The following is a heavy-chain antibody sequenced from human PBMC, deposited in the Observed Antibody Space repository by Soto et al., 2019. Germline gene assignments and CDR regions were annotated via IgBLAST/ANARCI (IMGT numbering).Heavy chain of an antibody. V-gene: IGHV3-23*01. CDR2: ISAGGGSS. CDR3: AKPLGATVYYSMGV. Sequence: PVGSLRLSCAASGFTFSSYAMNWVRQAPGKGLEWVSAISAGGGSSYYADSVKGRFTISRDNSKNTLYLQMNSLRAEDTAVYYCAKPLGATVYYSMGVWGQGTTVTVSS. CDR1: GFTFSSYA. J-gene: IGHJ6*02. D-gene: IGHD1-26*01.